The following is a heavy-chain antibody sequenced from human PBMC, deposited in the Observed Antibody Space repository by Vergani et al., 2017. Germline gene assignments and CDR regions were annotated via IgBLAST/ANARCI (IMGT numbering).Heavy chain of an antibody. Sequence: QVQLQESGPGLVKPSQTLSLTCTVSGGSISSGSYYWGWIRQPAGKGLELIGRIYTSGRTKYNPSRKSRVTISVDQSKNQFSMKLSSVTAADTAVYYCARDGYYYDSSGYYYSAFDIWGQGTMVTVSS. CDR3: ARDGYYYDSSGYYYSAFDI. CDR2: IYTSGRT. J-gene: IGHJ3*02. V-gene: IGHV4-61*02. CDR1: GGSISSGSYY. D-gene: IGHD3-22*01.